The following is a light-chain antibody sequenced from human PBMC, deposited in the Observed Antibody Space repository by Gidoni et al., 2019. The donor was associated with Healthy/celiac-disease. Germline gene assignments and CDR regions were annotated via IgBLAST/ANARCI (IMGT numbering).Light chain of an antibody. CDR3: QQDYNLPPLT. Sequence: PGERVPLSCRASQSVSSSYLTVYQQKPGQAPRLLIYGASTRATGIPARFSGSGSGTDFTLTISSLQPEDFAVYYCQQDYNLPPLTFGGGTKVEIK. J-gene: IGKJ4*01. V-gene: IGKV3D-7*01. CDR1: QSVSSSY. CDR2: GAS.